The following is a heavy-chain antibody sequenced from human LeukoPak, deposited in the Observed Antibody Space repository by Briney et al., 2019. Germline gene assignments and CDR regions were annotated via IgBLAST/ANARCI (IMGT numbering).Heavy chain of an antibody. V-gene: IGHV4-61*09. CDR2: IYTRGTT. Sequence: SQTLSLTCTVSGGSVRSGSYYWSWIRQPAGKGLEWIGHIYTRGTTNYNPSVKSRVTVSLDTSKNQISLKLSSVTAADTAIYYCARVYTVMGATTVDHYHYYMDVWGKGTTVTVSS. CDR1: GGSVRSGSYY. CDR3: ARVYTVMGATTVDHYHYYMDV. J-gene: IGHJ6*03. D-gene: IGHD5-18*01.